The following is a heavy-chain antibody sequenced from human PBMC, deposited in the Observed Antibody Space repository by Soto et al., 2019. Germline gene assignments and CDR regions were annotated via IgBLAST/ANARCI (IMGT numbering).Heavy chain of an antibody. CDR1: GYTFTSYG. CDR2: ISAFNGQT. D-gene: IGHD3-16*01. J-gene: IGHJ6*02. CDR3: ARGGDYYYGLDV. V-gene: IGHV1-18*01. Sequence: QVQLVQSGDEVKKPGDSVKVSCRASGYTFTSYGVSWVRQAPGQGLEWMGWISAFNGQTNYIQKVQGRVTLTTEASTSTAYMDLRSLRSDDTAVYYCARGGDYYYGLDVWGQWTTVTVSS.